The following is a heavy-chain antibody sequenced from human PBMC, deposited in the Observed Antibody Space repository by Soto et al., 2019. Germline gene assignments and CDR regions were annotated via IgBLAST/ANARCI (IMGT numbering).Heavy chain of an antibody. D-gene: IGHD3-10*01. CDR3: ARGDYYGSGSYYWFDP. CDR2: IYSGGST. CDR1: GFTVSSNY. V-gene: IGHV3-66*01. J-gene: IGHJ5*02. Sequence: EVQLVESGGGLVQPGGSLRLSCAASGFTVSSNYMSWVRQAPGKGLEWVSVIYSGGSTYYADSVKGRFTISRDNSKNTLYRQMNSLRAEDTAVYYCARGDYYGSGSYYWFDPWGQGTLVTVSS.